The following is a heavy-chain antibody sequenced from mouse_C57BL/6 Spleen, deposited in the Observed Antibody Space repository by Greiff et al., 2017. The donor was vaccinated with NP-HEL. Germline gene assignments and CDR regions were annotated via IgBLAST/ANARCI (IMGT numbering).Heavy chain of an antibody. V-gene: IGHV1-20*01. Sequence: VQLKQSGPELVKPGDSVKISCKASGYSFTGYFMNWVMQSHGKSLEWIGRINPYNGDTFYNQKFKGKATLTVDKSSSTAHMELRSLTSEDSAVYYCARSTTVVAPYAMDYWGQGTSVTVSS. CDR1: GYSFTGYF. CDR2: INPYNGDT. CDR3: ARSTTVVAPYAMDY. J-gene: IGHJ4*01. D-gene: IGHD1-1*01.